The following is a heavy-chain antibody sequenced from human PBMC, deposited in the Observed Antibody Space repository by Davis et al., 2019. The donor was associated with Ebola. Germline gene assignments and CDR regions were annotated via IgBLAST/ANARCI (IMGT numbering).Heavy chain of an antibody. V-gene: IGHV3-9*01. Sequence: PGGSLRLSCAASGFTFDDYAMHWVRQAPGKGLEWVSGISWNSGSIGYADSVKGRFTISRDNAKNSLYLQMNSLRAEDTAVYYCAKDSTGSSLSHPADYWGQGTLVTVSS. CDR1: GFTFDDYA. D-gene: IGHD1-26*01. CDR2: ISWNSGSI. CDR3: AKDSTGSSLSHPADY. J-gene: IGHJ4*02.